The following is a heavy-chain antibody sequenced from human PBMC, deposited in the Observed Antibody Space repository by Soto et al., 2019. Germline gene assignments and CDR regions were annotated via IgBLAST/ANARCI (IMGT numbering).Heavy chain of an antibody. CDR2: IWYDGSNK. V-gene: IGHV3-33*01. CDR3: ARSIN. CDR1: GFPFSSYG. J-gene: IGHJ4*02. Sequence: GGSLRLSCAASGFPFSSYGMHWVRQAPGKGLDWVAVIWYDGSNKGYADSVKGRFTISRDNSKNTLYLQMNSLRADDTAVYYCARSINWGQGTLVTVSS.